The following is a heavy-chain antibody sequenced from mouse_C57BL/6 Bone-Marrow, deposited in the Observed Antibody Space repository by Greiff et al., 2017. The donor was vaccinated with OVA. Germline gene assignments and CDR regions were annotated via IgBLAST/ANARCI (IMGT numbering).Heavy chain of an antibody. V-gene: IGHV14-4*01. CDR3: TTPFPAWFAY. Sequence: VQLQQSGAELVRPGASVKLSCTASGFNIKDDYMHWVKQRPEQGLEWIGWIDPENGDTEYASKFQGKATFTADTSSNTAYLHLSSLTSEDTAVYSCTTPFPAWFAYWGQGTLVTVSA. CDR2: IDPENGDT. CDR1: GFNIKDDY. J-gene: IGHJ3*01.